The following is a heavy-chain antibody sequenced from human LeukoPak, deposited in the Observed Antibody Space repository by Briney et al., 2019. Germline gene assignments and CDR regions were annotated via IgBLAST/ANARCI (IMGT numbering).Heavy chain of an antibody. CDR1: GYTFTGYY. J-gene: IGHJ4*02. CDR3: ARDRRCDSTSCQELLDY. D-gene: IGHD2-2*01. CDR2: INPNSGGT. V-gene: IGHV1-2*02. Sequence: GESVNVSCKASGYTFTGYYMHWVRQAPGQGLEWMGWINPNSGGTNYAQKFQGRVTMTRDTSISTAYMELSSLRSDDTAVYYCARDRRCDSTSCQELLDYWGQGTMVAVSS.